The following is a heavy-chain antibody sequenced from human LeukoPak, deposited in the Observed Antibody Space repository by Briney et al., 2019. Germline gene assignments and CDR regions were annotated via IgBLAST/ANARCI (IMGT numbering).Heavy chain of an antibody. D-gene: IGHD3-3*01. CDR3: ARRGFDFWNAGGFDY. CDR1: GYSFSSGYY. CDR2: IYYSGST. V-gene: IGHV4-38-2*02. J-gene: IGHJ4*02. Sequence: SETLSLTCIVSGYSFSSGYYWGWIRQPPGKGLEWIGSIYYSGSTYYNPSLKGRVTISVDTSKNQFSLKLSSVTAADTAVYYCARRGFDFWNAGGFDYWGQGTLVTVSS.